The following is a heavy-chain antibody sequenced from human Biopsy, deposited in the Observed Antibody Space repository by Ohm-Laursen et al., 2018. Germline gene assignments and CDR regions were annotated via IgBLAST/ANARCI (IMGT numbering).Heavy chain of an antibody. J-gene: IGHJ4*02. Sequence: SLRLSCAAPGFTFTHAWMSWVRQGPGKGLEWLGRIKSKSDGEATDYAAAVQGRFAISRDDLTNTFYLQMNSLKSDDTGVFYCTVDLGRGFHWGQGTLVTVSS. CDR2: IKSKSDGEAT. D-gene: IGHD5-12*01. V-gene: IGHV3-15*01. CDR1: GFTFTHAW. CDR3: TVDLGRGFH.